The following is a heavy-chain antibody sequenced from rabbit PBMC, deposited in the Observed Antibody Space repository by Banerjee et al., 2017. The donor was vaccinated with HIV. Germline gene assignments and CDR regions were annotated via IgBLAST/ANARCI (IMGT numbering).Heavy chain of an antibody. Sequence: QSLEESGGDLVKPGASLTLTCTASGFSFSSGYWICWVRQAPGKGLEWIACMDAGSSGSTYYASWAKGRFTISKTSSTTVTLQMTSLTAADTATYFCARDLAGVIGWNFNLWGPGTLVTVS. CDR2: MDAGSSGST. V-gene: IGHV1S40*01. CDR1: GFSFSSGYW. D-gene: IGHD4-1*01. J-gene: IGHJ4*01. CDR3: ARDLAGVIGWNFNL.